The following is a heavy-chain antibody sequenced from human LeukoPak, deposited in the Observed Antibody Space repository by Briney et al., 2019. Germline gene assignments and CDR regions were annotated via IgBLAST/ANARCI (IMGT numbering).Heavy chain of an antibody. CDR1: GFIFSSYG. CDR2: IRSDGSIK. J-gene: IGHJ4*02. V-gene: IGHV3-30*02. CDR3: AKDLWVVAAKVLDY. Sequence: GGSLRLSCAASGFIFSSYGMHWVRQAPGKGLEWVAFIRSDGSIKYYADSEKGRFTISRDNSKNTLYLQMNSLRAEDTAVYYCAKDLWVVAAKVLDYWGQGTLVTVSS. D-gene: IGHD2-15*01.